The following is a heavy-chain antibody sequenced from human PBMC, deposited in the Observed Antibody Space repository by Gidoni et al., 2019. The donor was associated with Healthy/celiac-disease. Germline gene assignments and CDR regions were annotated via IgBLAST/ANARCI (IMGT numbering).Heavy chain of an antibody. V-gene: IGHV3-21*01. CDR3: ARGFVPPLYCSGGSCYSYYYYGMDV. CDR2: SSSSSSYI. J-gene: IGHJ6*02. D-gene: IGHD2-15*01. CDR1: GFPFRRYS. Sequence: EVQLVESGGGLVKPGGSLRLSCAASGFPFRRYSMNWVRQAPGKGLEWFSSSSSSSSYIYYADSVKGRVTIARDNDKNSLYLQMNSLRAEDTAVYYCARGFVPPLYCSGGSCYSYYYYGMDVWGQGTTVTVSS.